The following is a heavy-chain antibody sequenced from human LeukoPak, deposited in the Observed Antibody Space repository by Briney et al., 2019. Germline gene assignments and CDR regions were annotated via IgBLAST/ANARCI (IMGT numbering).Heavy chain of an antibody. J-gene: IGHJ6*02. Sequence: SVKVSCKASGGTFSSYTISWVRQAPGQGLEWMGWIIPILGIANYAQKFQGRVTITADKSTSTAYMELSSLRSEDTAVYYCSFGAPIYYYGMDVWGQGTTVTVSS. CDR2: IIPILGIA. D-gene: IGHD3-10*01. V-gene: IGHV1-69*02. CDR1: GGTFSSYT. CDR3: SFGAPIYYYGMDV.